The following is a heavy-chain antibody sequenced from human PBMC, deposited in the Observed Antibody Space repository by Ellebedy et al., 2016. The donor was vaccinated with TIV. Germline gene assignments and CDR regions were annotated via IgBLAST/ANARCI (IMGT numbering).Heavy chain of an antibody. J-gene: IGHJ2*01. Sequence: GESLKISCAASGTTFSDYYMSWIRQAPGKGLEWISFISSDSNYIDYADSVKGRFSISRDNAKNLMHLQLNSLRVDDTAVYYCARERPDDWYGLPAVNWCFDLWGRGTPVTVSS. CDR1: GTTFSDYY. V-gene: IGHV3-11*06. CDR2: ISSDSNYI. CDR3: ARERPDDWYGLPAVNWCFDL. D-gene: IGHD3-9*01.